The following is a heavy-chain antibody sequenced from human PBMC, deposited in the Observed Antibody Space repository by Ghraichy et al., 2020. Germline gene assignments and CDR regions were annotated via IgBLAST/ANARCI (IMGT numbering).Heavy chain of an antibody. D-gene: IGHD2-2*01. CDR1: GFTSTRYA. CDR2: ISGSGGST. V-gene: IGHV3-23*01. Sequence: GESLNISCAASGFTSTRYAMSWVRQAPGKGLEWVSTISGSGGSTYYADSVKGRFTISRDNPKNTLFLQMNSLRAEDTAVYFCAKDFASYCSSTSCYPDSDAFDIWGQGTMVTVSS. CDR3: AKDFASYCSSTSCYPDSDAFDI. J-gene: IGHJ3*02.